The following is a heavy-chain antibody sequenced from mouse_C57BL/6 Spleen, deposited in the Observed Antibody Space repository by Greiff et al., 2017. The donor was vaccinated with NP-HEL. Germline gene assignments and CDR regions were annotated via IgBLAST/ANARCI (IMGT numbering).Heavy chain of an antibody. J-gene: IGHJ3*01. CDR1: GFTFSSYG. CDR3: ATDGYYEAY. V-gene: IGHV5-6*01. Sequence: DVQLQESGGDLVKPGGSLKLSCAASGFTFSSYGMSWVRQTPDKRLEWVATISSGGSYTYYPDSVKGRFTISRDNAKNTLYLQMSSLKSEDTAMYYCATDGYYEAYWGQGTLVTVSA. D-gene: IGHD2-3*01. CDR2: ISSGGSYT.